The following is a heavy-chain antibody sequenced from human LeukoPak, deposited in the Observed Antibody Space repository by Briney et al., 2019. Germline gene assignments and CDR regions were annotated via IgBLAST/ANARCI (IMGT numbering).Heavy chain of an antibody. CDR3: ARLYSSSWYDP. CDR2: MYYSGRT. CDR1: GGSITSSSYY. J-gene: IGHJ5*02. Sequence: KPSETLSLTCTVSGGSITSSSYYWVWIRQPPGKGLEWIGSMYYSGRTFYNPSLKSRVIISVDTSKNQFSLKLSSVTAADTAVYYCARLYSSSWYDPWGQGTLVTVSS. V-gene: IGHV4-39*01. D-gene: IGHD6-13*01.